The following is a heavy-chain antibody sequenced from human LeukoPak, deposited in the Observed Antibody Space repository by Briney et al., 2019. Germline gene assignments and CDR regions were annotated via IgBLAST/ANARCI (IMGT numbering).Heavy chain of an antibody. CDR2: IYPGDSVT. D-gene: IGHD3-10*01. Sequence: HGESLKISCKGSGYSFNYYWIAWVRQMPGKGPEWMGIIYPGDSVTRYSPSFQGQVTISADKSITTAYLQWSSLKASDTAIYYCARQDGDGLYYFDYWGQGSLVTVSS. CDR3: ARQDGDGLYYFDY. J-gene: IGHJ4*02. V-gene: IGHV5-51*01. CDR1: GYSFNYYW.